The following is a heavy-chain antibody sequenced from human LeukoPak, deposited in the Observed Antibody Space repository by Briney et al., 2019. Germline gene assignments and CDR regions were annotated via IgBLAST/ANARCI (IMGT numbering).Heavy chain of an antibody. CDR1: GYTFTGYY. V-gene: IGHV1-2*02. CDR3: ARDLYYDSSGYDY. D-gene: IGHD3-22*01. CDR2: INPNSGGT. J-gene: IGHJ4*02. Sequence: ASVKVSCKASGYTFTGYYMHWVRQAPGQGLEWVGWINPNSGGTNYAQKFQGRVTMTRDTSISTAYMELSRLRSDDTAVYYCARDLYYDSSGYDYWGQGTLVTVSS.